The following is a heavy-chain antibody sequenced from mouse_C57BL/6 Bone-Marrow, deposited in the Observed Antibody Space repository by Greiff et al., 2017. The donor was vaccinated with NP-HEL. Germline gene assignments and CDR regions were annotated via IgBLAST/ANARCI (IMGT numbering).Heavy chain of an antibody. J-gene: IGHJ1*03. Sequence: EVHLVESGGGLVKPGGSLKLSCAASGFTFSSYAMSWVRQTPEKRLEWVATISAGGSYTSYPDNVKGRFTISRDNAKNNLYLQMSHLKSEDTAMYYCARDLLIYYHYPYWYFDVWGTGTTVTVSS. CDR1: GFTFSSYA. CDR3: ARDLLIYYHYPYWYFDV. D-gene: IGHD2-4*01. CDR2: ISAGGSYT. V-gene: IGHV5-4*01.